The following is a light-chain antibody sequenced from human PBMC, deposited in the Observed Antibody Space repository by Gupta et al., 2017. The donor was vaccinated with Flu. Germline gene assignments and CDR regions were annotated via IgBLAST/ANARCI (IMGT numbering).Light chain of an antibody. J-gene: IGLJ1*01. CDR2: EVS. CDR3: SSDTSSSTYV. Sequence: SALTPPASVSGSPGPSITISCTGTSSDVGGYNYVSWYQQHPGKAPKLMIYEVSNRPSGVSNRFSGSKSGNTASLTISGLQEEDEADYYCSSDTSSSTYVFGTGTKVTVL. CDR1: SSDVGGYNY. V-gene: IGLV2-14*01.